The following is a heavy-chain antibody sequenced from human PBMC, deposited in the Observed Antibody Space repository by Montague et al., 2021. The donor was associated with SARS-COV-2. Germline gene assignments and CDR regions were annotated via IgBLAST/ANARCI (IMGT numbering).Heavy chain of an antibody. CDR3: ARDLGVTGGISDY. D-gene: IGHD2-8*02. CDR2: ISGAGTTI. V-gene: IGHV3-48*03. J-gene: IGHJ4*02. Sequence: PLRLSCAASGFTFSYFEKHWVRQAPGKGLEWISYISGAGTTIYYADSVKGRFTISRDNAKNSLYLQMNSLRAEDTAVYYCARDLGVTGGISDYWGQGTLVTVSS. CDR1: GFTFSYFE.